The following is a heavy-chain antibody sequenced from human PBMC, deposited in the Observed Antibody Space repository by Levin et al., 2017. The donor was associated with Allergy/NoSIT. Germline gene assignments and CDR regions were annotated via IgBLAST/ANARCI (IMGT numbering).Heavy chain of an antibody. CDR2: INSDGSST. J-gene: IGHJ4*02. CDR1: GFTFSSYW. D-gene: IGHD6-19*01. Sequence: GESLKISCAASGFTFSSYWMHWVRQAPGKGLVCVSRINSDGSSTFYADSVKGRFTISRDNAKNTLYLQMNSLRAEDTAVYFCARVPNSSGWYGAYWGQGTVLTVSS. V-gene: IGHV3-74*01. CDR3: ARVPNSSGWYGAY.